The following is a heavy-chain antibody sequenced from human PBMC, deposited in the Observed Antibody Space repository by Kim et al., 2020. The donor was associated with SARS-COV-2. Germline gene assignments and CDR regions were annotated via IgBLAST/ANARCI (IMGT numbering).Heavy chain of an antibody. CDR2: IYYSGST. D-gene: IGHD3-10*01. CDR1: GGSVSSSSYY. V-gene: IGHV4-39*01. Sequence: SETLSLTCTVSGGSVSSSSYYWGWIRQPPGKGLEWIGSIYYSGSTYYNPSLKSRVTISVDTSKNQFSLKLSSVTAADTAVFYCARHGGSGSKTFDYWGQGTLVTVSS. CDR3: ARHGGSGSKTFDY. J-gene: IGHJ4*02.